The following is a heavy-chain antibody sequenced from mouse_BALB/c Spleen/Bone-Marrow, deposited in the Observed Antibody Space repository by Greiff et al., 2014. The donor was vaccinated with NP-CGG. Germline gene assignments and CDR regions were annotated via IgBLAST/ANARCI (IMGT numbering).Heavy chain of an antibody. CDR3: ASPYGNYDAMDY. CDR1: GYTFTSYR. Sequence: QVQLKESGAELARPGASVKLSCKASGYTFTSYRMQGVKQRPGQGLQWIGAIYPGDGDTRYTQKFRGKATLTADKSSNTAYMQLSSLTSEDSAVYFCASPYGNYDAMDYWGQGTSVTVSS. V-gene: IGHV1-87*01. CDR2: IYPGDGDT. J-gene: IGHJ4*01. D-gene: IGHD2-1*01.